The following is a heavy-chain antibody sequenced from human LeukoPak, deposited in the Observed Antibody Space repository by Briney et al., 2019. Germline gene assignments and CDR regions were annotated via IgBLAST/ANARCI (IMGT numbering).Heavy chain of an antibody. V-gene: IGHV3-21*01. CDR3: ARGSRHFGYYYYYMDV. CDR1: GFTFSSYS. D-gene: IGHD3-3*02. CDR2: ISSSSSYI. Sequence: PGGSLRLSCAASGFTFSSYSMNWVRQAPGKGLEWVSSISSSSSYIYYADSVKGRFTISRDNAKNSLYLQMNSLRAEDTAVYYCARGSRHFGYYYYYMDVWGKGTTVTVSS. J-gene: IGHJ6*03.